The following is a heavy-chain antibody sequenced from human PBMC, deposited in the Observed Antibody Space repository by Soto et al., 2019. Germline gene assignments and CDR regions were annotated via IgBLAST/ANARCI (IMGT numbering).Heavy chain of an antibody. J-gene: IGHJ6*03. CDR1: GFTFSSYG. CDR2: IWYDGSNK. V-gene: IGHV3-33*01. Sequence: GGSLRLSCAASGFTFSSYGMHWVRQAPGKGLEWVAVIWYDGSNKYYADSVKGRFTISRDNSKNTLYLQMNSLRAEDTAVYYCARDGGGFDSDYYYYYMDVWGKGTTVTVSS. D-gene: IGHD3-16*01. CDR3: ARDGGGFDSDYYYYYMDV.